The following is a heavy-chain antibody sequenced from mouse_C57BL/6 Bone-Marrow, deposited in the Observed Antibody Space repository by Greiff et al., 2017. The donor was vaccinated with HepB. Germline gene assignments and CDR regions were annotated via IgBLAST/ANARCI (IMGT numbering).Heavy chain of an antibody. V-gene: IGHV5-4*01. CDR1: GFTFSSYA. CDR2: ISDGGSYT. J-gene: IGHJ3*01. Sequence: DVQLVESGGGLVKPGGSLKLSCAASGFTFSSYAMSWVRQTPEKRLEWVATISDGGSYTYYPDNVKGRFTISRENAKNNLYLQMSHLKSGDTAMYYCASPYGYDAAYWGQGTLVTVSA. CDR3: ASPYGYDAAY. D-gene: IGHD2-2*01.